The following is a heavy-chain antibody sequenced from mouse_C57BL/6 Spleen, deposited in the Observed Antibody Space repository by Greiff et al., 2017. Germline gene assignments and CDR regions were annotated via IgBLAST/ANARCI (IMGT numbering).Heavy chain of an antibody. D-gene: IGHD2-1*01. J-gene: IGHJ3*01. V-gene: IGHV1-82*01. CDR3: ARDGNYLFAY. CDR2: IYPGDGDT. CDR1: GYAFSSSW. Sequence: QVQLQQSGPELVKPGASVKISCKASGYAFSSSWMNWVKQRPGTGLEWIGRIYPGDGDTNYNGKFKGKATLTADKSSSTAYMQLSSLTSEDSAVYFGARDGNYLFAYWGQGTLVTVSA.